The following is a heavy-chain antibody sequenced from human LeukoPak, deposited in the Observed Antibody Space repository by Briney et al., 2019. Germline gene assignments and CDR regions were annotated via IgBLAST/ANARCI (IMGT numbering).Heavy chain of an antibody. V-gene: IGHV1-2*02. D-gene: IGHD3-22*01. Sequence: ASVKVSCKASGYTFTGYYVHWVRQAPGQGLEWMGWINPNSGGTNYAQNFQGRVTMTRDTSISTAYMELSRLKSDDTAVYYCVRRVRSGWFDSWGQGTLVTVSS. CDR3: VRRVRSGWFDS. J-gene: IGHJ5*01. CDR2: INPNSGGT. CDR1: GYTFTGYY.